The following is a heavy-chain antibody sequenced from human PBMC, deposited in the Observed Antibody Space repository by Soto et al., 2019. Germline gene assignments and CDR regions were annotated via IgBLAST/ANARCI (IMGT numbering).Heavy chain of an antibody. CDR2: IYYSGST. D-gene: IGHD3-10*01. Sequence: QVQLQESGPGLVKPSETLSLTCTVSGGSISSYYWSWIRQPPGKGLEWIGYIYYSGSTNYNPSLKKRVPILVVTSKNQFSLKLSSVTAADTAVYYCARGMANGSGSYYNVYYYYYMDVWGKSTTVTVSS. V-gene: IGHV4-59*01. CDR3: ARGMANGSGSYYNVYYYYYMDV. J-gene: IGHJ6*03. CDR1: GGSISSYY.